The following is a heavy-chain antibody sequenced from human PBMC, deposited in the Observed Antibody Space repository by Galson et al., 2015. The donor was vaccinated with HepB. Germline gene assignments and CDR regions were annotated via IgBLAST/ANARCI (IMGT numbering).Heavy chain of an antibody. D-gene: IGHD5-12*01. J-gene: IGHJ4*02. V-gene: IGHV4-59*08. CDR1: QGSINDYY. Sequence: LSLTCSISQGSINDYYWSWIRQSPGNRLEWIGYIYYNGDTTYNPSLGYRVGMSVDRSINQVSLWLTSVTAADTAVYYCVRHPGRGSVGYAFDLWGQGTLVTVSA. CDR2: IYYNGDT. CDR3: VRHPGRGSVGYAFDL.